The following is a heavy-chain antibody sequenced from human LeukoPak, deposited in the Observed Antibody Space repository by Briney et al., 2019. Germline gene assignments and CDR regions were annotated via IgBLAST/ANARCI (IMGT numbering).Heavy chain of an antibody. Sequence: ASVKVSCKASGYTFTSYAMHWVRQAPGQRLEWMGWINAGNGNTKYSQKFQGRVTITRDTSASTAYMELSSLRSEDTAVYYCARGDIFTGFALKFDPWGQGTLVTVSS. D-gene: IGHD3-9*01. J-gene: IGHJ5*02. CDR2: INAGNGNT. V-gene: IGHV1-3*01. CDR1: GYTFTSYA. CDR3: ARGDIFTGFALKFDP.